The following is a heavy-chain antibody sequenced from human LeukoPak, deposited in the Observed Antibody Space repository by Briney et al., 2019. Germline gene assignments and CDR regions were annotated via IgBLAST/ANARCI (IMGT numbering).Heavy chain of an antibody. CDR2: IYYSRST. Sequence: SETLSLTCTVSGGSVSSGNYYWSWIRQPPGKELGWIGYIYYSRSTNYNPSLESRVTISVDTSKNQFSLKVSSVTAADTAVYYCARGRGYSGYDIYFDYWGQGTLVTVSS. CDR1: GGSVSSGNYY. J-gene: IGHJ4*02. V-gene: IGHV4-61*01. CDR3: ARGRGYSGYDIYFDY. D-gene: IGHD5-12*01.